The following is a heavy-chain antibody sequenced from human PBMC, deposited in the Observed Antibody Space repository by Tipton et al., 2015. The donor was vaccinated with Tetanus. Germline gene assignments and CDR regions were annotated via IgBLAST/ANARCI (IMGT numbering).Heavy chain of an antibody. CDR3: ARIGWLQQNKPAFDI. CDR1: GASVTSGYYY. Sequence: LRLSCSVSGASVTSGYYYWSWIRQPPGRGLEWIGYVHYSGSTNYSPSLRSRVTLSVDTSKNQFSLKLSSVTAADTAVYYCARIGWLQQNKPAFDIWGQGTVVTVSS. CDR2: VHYSGST. D-gene: IGHD6-19*01. V-gene: IGHV4-61*01. J-gene: IGHJ3*02.